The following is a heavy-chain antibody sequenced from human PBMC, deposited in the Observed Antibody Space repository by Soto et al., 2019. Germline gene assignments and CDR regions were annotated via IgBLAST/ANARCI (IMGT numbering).Heavy chain of an antibody. D-gene: IGHD2-2*01. CDR3: ARGRDIVVVPAAMGFFWFDS. CDR2: IYYSGST. J-gene: IGHJ5*01. Sequence: SETLSLTCTVSGGSISRYYWSWIRQPPGKGLEWIGYIYYSGSTNYNPSLKSRVTISVDTSKNQFSLKLSSVTAADTAVYYCARGRDIVVVPAAMGFFWFDSWGQGTLVTVS. V-gene: IGHV4-59*01. CDR1: GGSISRYY.